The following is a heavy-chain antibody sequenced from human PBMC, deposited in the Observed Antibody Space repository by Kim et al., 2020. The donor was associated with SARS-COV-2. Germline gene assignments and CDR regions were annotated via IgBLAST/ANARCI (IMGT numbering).Heavy chain of an antibody. D-gene: IGHD3-10*02. CDR3: ARVVYVEGSRTGYYYYGLVV. CDR2: ISISSSYI. J-gene: IGHJ6*01. CDR1: GFTFSSYS. V-gene: IGHV3-21*01. Sequence: GGSLRLSCAASGFTFSSYSMNWVRQAPGKGLEWVSSISISSSYIYYADSVKGRFTISRDKAKNSLYLQMNSLRAEDTAVYYCARVVYVEGSRTGYYYYGLVVWGQGTQVTVS.